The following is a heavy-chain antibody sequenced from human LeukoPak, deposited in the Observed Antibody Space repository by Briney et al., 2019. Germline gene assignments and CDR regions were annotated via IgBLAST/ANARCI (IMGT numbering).Heavy chain of an antibody. CDR1: GFTFSSYG. CDR2: ISYDGSNK. J-gene: IGHJ4*02. D-gene: IGHD5-12*01. V-gene: IGHV3-30*18. Sequence: GGSLRLSCAASGFTFSSYGMHWVRQAPGKGLEWVAVISYDGSNKYYADSVKGRFTISRDNSKITLYLQMNSLRAEDTAVYYCAKSYNGYESKPDYWGQGALVTVSS. CDR3: AKSYNGYESKPDY.